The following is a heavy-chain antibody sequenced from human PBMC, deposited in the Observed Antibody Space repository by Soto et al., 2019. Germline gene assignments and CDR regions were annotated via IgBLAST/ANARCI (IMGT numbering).Heavy chain of an antibody. Sequence: QPGGSLRLSCAASGFTFSSYAMHWVRQAPGKGLEWVAVISYDGSNKYYADSVKGRFTISRDNSKNTLSLQMNSLRAEDTAVYYCAKETTRFAVPPALDYWGQGTLVTVSS. CDR2: ISYDGSNK. CDR3: AKETTRFAVPPALDY. V-gene: IGHV3-30-3*01. D-gene: IGHD1-1*01. CDR1: GFTFSSYA. J-gene: IGHJ4*02.